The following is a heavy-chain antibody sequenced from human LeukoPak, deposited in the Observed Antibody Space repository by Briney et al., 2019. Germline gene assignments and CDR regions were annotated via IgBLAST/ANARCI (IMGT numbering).Heavy chain of an antibody. Sequence: PGGSLRLSCAASGFTFSSYGMNWVRQAPGKGLEWVSSISRSSDYIYYADSVKGRFTISRDNAKNSLYLQMNSLRAEDTAVYYCASAPLVGATTGWFDPWGQGTLVTVSS. CDR2: ISRSSDYI. CDR3: ASAPLVGATTGWFDP. J-gene: IGHJ5*02. D-gene: IGHD1-26*01. CDR1: GFTFSSYG. V-gene: IGHV3-21*01.